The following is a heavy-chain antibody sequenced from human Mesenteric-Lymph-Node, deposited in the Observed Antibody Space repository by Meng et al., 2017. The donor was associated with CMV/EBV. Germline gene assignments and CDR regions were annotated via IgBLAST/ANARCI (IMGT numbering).Heavy chain of an antibody. Sequence: FTCSSYGMHWVRQAPGKGLEWVAVIWYDGSNKYYADSVKGRFTISRDNSKNTLYLQMNSLRAEDTAVYYCARGPYQLLFYQYNWFDPWGQGTLVTVSS. CDR3: ARGPYQLLFYQYNWFDP. CDR2: IWYDGSNK. D-gene: IGHD2-2*01. V-gene: IGHV3-33*01. CDR1: FTCSSYG. J-gene: IGHJ5*02.